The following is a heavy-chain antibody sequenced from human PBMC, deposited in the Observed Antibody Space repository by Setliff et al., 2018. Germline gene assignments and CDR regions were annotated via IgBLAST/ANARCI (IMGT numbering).Heavy chain of an antibody. CDR3: ASAAAGYCSGRSCYAKLYFDY. D-gene: IGHD2-15*01. J-gene: IGHJ4*02. V-gene: IGHV3-30*02. Sequence: PGGSLRLSCAASGFSFSNYAMHWVRQAPGRGLEWVAFTQFDGNDRYFADSVKGRFTISRDNSKYTLYLQMNSLEAEDTAVYYCASAAAGYCSGRSCYAKLYFDYWGQGTLVTVS. CDR1: GFSFSNYA. CDR2: TQFDGNDR.